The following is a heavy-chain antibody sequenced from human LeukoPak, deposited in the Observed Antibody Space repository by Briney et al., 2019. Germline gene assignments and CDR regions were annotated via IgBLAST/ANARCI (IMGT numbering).Heavy chain of an antibody. CDR3: ARYCSGGSCYGTNWFDP. CDR1: GGSFSGYY. V-gene: IGHV4-34*01. J-gene: IGHJ5*02. Sequence: SETLSLTCAVYGGSFSGYYWSWIRQPPGKGLEWIGEMNHSGSTNYNPSLKSRVTISVDTSKNQFPLKLSSVTAAGTAVYYCARYCSGGSCYGTNWFDPWGQGTLVTVSS. D-gene: IGHD2-15*01. CDR2: MNHSGST.